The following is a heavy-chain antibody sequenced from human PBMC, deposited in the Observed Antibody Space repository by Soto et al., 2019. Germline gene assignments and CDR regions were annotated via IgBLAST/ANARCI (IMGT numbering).Heavy chain of an antibody. D-gene: IGHD3-22*01. CDR2: MNPNSGNT. J-gene: IGHJ3*02. Sequence: ASVKVSCKASGYTFTSYDINWVRQATGQGLEWMGWMNPNSGNTGYAQKFQGRVTMTRNTSISTAHMELSSLRSEDTAVYYCARGFYYYDSSSYYLVRAFDIWGQGTMVTVSS. CDR3: ARGFYYYDSSSYYLVRAFDI. V-gene: IGHV1-8*01. CDR1: GYTFTSYD.